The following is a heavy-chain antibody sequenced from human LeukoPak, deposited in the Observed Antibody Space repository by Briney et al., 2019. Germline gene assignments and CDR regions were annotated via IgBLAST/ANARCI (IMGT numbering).Heavy chain of an antibody. J-gene: IGHJ4*02. D-gene: IGHD3-3*02. CDR1: GGSISSGDYY. CDR3: ARAALPFSTAGGAFDY. CDR2: IYYSGST. Sequence: SETLSLTRTVSGGSISSGDYYWSWIRQPPGKGLEWIGYIYYSGSTYYNPSLKSRVTISVDTSKNQFSLKLSSVTAADTAVYYCARAALPFSTAGGAFDYWGRGTLVTVSS. V-gene: IGHV4-30-4*01.